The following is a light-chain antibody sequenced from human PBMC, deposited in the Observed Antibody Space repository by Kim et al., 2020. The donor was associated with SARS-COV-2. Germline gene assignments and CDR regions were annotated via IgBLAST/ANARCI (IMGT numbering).Light chain of an antibody. Sequence: EIVLTQSPATLSLSPGERATLSCRASQSVSSYLAWYQQKPGQAPRLLIYDASSRATGIPARFSGSGSGTDFTLTISSLEPEDFALYYCQQRSNRPPSFGPGTKVDIK. J-gene: IGKJ3*01. CDR1: QSVSSY. V-gene: IGKV3-11*01. CDR2: DAS. CDR3: QQRSNRPPS.